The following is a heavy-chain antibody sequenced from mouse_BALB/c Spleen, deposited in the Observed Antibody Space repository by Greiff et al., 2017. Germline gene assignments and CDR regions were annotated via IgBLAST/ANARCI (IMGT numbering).Heavy chain of an antibody. J-gene: IGHJ1*01. CDR2: ISYSGST. Sequence: EVQLQQSGPGLVKPSQSLSLTCTVTGYSITSDYAWNWIRQFPGNKLEWMGYISYSGSTSYNPSLKSRISITRDTSTNQFFLQLNSVTTEDTATYYCARRRRDGSSYWYFDAWGAGTTVTVSS. D-gene: IGHD1-1*01. V-gene: IGHV3-2*02. CDR3: ARRRRDGSSYWYFDA. CDR1: GYSITSDYA.